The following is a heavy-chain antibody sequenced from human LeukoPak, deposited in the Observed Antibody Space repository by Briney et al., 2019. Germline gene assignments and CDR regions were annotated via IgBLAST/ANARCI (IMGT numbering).Heavy chain of an antibody. D-gene: IGHD3-10*01. V-gene: IGHV3-48*02. CDR3: ARDAGPRDYGSGSYLGY. J-gene: IGHJ4*02. CDR2: ISGSDSST. CDR1: GFTFSRFT. Sequence: GGSLRLSCAASGFTFSRFTINWVRQAPGKGLEWVSGISGSDSSTYYADSVKGRFTISRDNAKNSLYLQMNSLRDEDTAVYYCARDAGPRDYGSGSYLGYGVQGTLVTVSS.